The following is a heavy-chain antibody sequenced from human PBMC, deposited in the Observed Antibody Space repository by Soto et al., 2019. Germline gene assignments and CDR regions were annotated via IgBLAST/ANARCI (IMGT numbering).Heavy chain of an antibody. D-gene: IGHD3-10*01. CDR2: ISYDGSNK. CDR1: GLTFSSYG. V-gene: IGHV3-30*18. J-gene: IGHJ6*02. Sequence: PGGSLRLSCAASGLTFSSYGMHWVRQAPGKGLEWVAVISYDGSNKYYADSVKGRFTISRDNSKNTLYLQMNSLRAEDTAVYYCANLGVGNYYGSGSYYKTLGYYYGMDVWGQGTTVTVSS. CDR3: ANLGVGNYYGSGSYYKTLGYYYGMDV.